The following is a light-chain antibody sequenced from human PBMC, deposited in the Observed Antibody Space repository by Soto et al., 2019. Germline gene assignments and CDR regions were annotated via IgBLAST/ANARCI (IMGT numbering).Light chain of an antibody. CDR2: AAS. J-gene: IGKJ1*01. CDR1: QSVVRY. CDR3: QQSYTTQWT. Sequence: DIQMTQSPSSLSASVGDRVTIACRANQSVVRYLNWYQQKPGKAPQLLIFAASRLQSGVPSRFSGSGSGTDFPLTISSLQPEDFANYYCQQSYTTQWTFGQGTKVEIK. V-gene: IGKV1-39*01.